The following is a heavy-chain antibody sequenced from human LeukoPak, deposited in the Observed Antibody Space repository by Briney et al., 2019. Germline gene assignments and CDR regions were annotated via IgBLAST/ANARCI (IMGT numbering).Heavy chain of an antibody. CDR1: RFTFSSYA. CDR2: ISGSGGST. V-gene: IGHV3-23*01. J-gene: IGHJ4*02. D-gene: IGHD3-22*01. Sequence: QPGGSLRLSCAASRFTFSSYAMSWVRQAPGKGLEWVSAISGSGGSTYYADSVKGRFTISRDNSKNTLYLQMNSLRAEDTAVYYCYIPYYDTSAYKGYWGQGTLVTVSS. CDR3: YIPYYDTSAYKGY.